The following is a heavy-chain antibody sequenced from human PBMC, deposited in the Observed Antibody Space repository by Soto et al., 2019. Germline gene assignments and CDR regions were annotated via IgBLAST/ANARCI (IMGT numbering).Heavy chain of an antibody. V-gene: IGHV3-74*03. Sequence: PEGSLRLSCVASDFTFSNRWMHWVRQVPGKGLVWVSHINSDGSSTTYADSVKGRFTISRDNAKKTVYLQMNSLRAEDTAVYFCARENSYALGVWRKGTTVTSSS. CDR3: ARENSYALGV. J-gene: IGHJ6*04. CDR2: INSDGSST. CDR1: DFTFSNRW.